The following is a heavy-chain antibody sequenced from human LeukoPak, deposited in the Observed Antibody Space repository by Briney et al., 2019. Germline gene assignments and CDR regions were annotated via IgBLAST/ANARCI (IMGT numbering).Heavy chain of an antibody. D-gene: IGHD2-2*02. CDR2: IIPIFGTA. V-gene: IGHV1-69*01. J-gene: IGHJ1*01. CDR3: AREGIPAAIDTSKYFLH. Sequence: GSSVKVSCKASGGTFSSYAISWVRQAPGQGLEWMGGIIPIFGTANYAQKFQGRVTITADESTSTAYMELSSLRSEDTAVYYCAREGIPAAIDTSKYFLHWGQGTLVTVSS. CDR1: GGTFSSYA.